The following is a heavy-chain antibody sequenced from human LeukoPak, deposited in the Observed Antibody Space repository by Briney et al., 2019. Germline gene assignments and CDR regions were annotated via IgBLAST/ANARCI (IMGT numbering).Heavy chain of an antibody. Sequence: PGGSLRLSCAASGFTFSSYAMSWVRQAPGKGLEWVSAISGSGGSTYYADSAKGRFTISRDNSKNTLYLQMNSLRAEDTAVYYCARNARITMVQGVPYWGQGTLVTVSS. V-gene: IGHV3-23*01. CDR1: GFTFSSYA. D-gene: IGHD3-10*01. CDR2: ISGSGGST. CDR3: ARNARITMVQGVPY. J-gene: IGHJ4*02.